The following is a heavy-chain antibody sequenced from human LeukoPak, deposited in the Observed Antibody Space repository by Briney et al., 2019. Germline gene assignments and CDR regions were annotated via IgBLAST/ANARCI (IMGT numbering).Heavy chain of an antibody. J-gene: IGHJ4*02. D-gene: IGHD1-26*01. CDR3: AKDHGIGSQIG. V-gene: IGHV3-64*04. Sequence: GGSLRLSCSASGFTFSSFAMHWVRQAPGKGLEYVAAISRNGCSTYYADSGRGRFTISRDNSKNTLYLQMNSLRAEDTAVYYCAKDHGIGSQIGWGQGTLVTVSS. CDR1: GFTFSSFA. CDR2: ISRNGCST.